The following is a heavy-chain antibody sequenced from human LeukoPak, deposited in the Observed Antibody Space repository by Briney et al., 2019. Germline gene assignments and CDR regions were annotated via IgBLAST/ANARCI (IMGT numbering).Heavy chain of an antibody. Sequence: SVKVSCKASGGTFSSYTISWVRQAPGQGLEWMGRIIPILGIANYAQKFQGRVTITADKSTSTAYMELSSLRSEDTAVYYCARDLSWVAGILDYWGQGTLVAVSP. V-gene: IGHV1-69*04. CDR3: ARDLSWVAGILDY. J-gene: IGHJ4*02. D-gene: IGHD6-19*01. CDR2: IIPILGIA. CDR1: GGTFSSYT.